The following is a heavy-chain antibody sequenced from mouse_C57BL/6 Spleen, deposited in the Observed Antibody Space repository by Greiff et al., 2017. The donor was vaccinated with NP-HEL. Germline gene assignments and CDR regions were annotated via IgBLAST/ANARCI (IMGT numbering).Heavy chain of an antibody. Sequence: EVKLEESGPELVKPGASVKISCKASGYTFTDYYMNWVKQSHGKSLEWIGDINPNNGGTSYNQKFKGKATLTVDKSSSTAYMELRSLTSEDSAVYYCARWDYYGYFDYWGQGTTLTVSS. CDR1: GYTFTDYY. J-gene: IGHJ2*01. D-gene: IGHD1-1*01. CDR3: ARWDYYGYFDY. V-gene: IGHV1-26*01. CDR2: INPNNGGT.